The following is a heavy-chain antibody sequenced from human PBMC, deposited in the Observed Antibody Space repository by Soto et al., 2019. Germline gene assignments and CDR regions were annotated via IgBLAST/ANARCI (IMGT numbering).Heavy chain of an antibody. Sequence: SETLSLTCTVSGGSISSYYWSWIRQPPGKGLEWIGYIYYSGSTNYNPSLKSRVTISVDTSKNQFSLKLSSVTAADTAVYYCARQDIVVVPASHRASDAFDIWGQGTMVTVSS. CDR1: GGSISSYY. D-gene: IGHD2-2*01. V-gene: IGHV4-59*08. CDR2: IYYSGST. CDR3: ARQDIVVVPASHRASDAFDI. J-gene: IGHJ3*02.